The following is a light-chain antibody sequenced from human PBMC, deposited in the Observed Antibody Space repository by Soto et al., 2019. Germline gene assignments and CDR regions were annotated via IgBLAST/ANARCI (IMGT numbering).Light chain of an antibody. V-gene: IGLV2-14*01. CDR1: SSDVGGHNY. Sequence: QSVLTQPASVSGSPGQSISISCTGTSSDVGGHNYVSWYQQHPGKAPRLMIYEVNNRPSGVSNRFSGSKSGNTASLTISGLQAEDEADYYCTSFASSSTVVLFGGGTKLTVL. CDR2: EVN. J-gene: IGLJ2*01. CDR3: TSFASSSTVVL.